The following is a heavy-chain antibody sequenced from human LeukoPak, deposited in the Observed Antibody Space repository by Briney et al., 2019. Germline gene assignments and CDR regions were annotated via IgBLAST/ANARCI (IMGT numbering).Heavy chain of an antibody. D-gene: IGHD3-3*01. V-gene: IGHV1-8*01. Sequence: ASVKVSCKASGYTFTSYDINWVRQATGQGLEWMGWMNPNSGNTGYAQKFQGRVTITRNTSISTAYMELSSLRSEATAVYYCARSTRCSYYDLWSGYYQRLDYWGQGTLVTVSS. CDR3: ARSTRCSYYDLWSGYYQRLDY. CDR2: MNPNSGNT. CDR1: GYTFTSYD. J-gene: IGHJ4*02.